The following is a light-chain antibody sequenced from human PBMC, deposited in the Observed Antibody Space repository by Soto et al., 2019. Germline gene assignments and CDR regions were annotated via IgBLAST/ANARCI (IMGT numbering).Light chain of an antibody. J-gene: IGLJ3*02. CDR2: VSS. V-gene: IGLV1-40*01. CDR1: SSNIGAGYD. Sequence: QSVLTQPPSVSGAPGQRVTISCTGSSSNIGAGYDVHWYQQLPGTAPKLLIYVSSNRPSGVPDRFSGSKSGTSASLAITGLQDEDEAEYYCQSYDSSLSGSRVFGGGTKLTVL. CDR3: QSYDSSLSGSRV.